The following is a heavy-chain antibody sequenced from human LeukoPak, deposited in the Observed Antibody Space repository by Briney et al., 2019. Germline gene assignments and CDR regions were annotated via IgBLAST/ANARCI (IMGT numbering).Heavy chain of an antibody. CDR2: INNDGSST. J-gene: IGHJ6*02. CDR1: GFRFSNYF. V-gene: IGHV3-74*01. D-gene: IGHD2-15*01. Sequence: GGSLRLSCAASGFRFSNYFMHWVRQAPGKGLVWVSRINNDGSSTTYADSAKGRFTISRDNAKNTLYLQMNSLRAEDTAVYYCARVGYCSGASCYSPNYYYGMDVWGQGTTVTASS. CDR3: ARVGYCSGASCYSPNYYYGMDV.